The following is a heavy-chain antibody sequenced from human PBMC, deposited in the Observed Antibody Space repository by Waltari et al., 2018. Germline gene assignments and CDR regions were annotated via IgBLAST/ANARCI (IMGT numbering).Heavy chain of an antibody. D-gene: IGHD1-1*01. CDR1: GFTFSTSG. CDR3: VKDGTTTAGYFDH. CDR2: ISHDGVDK. Sequence: QVQLVESGGGVVQPGRSLTLSCAASGFTFSTSGMHWVRQAPGKGLEWVAVISHDGVDKYYADSVKGRLTIFRDNFKDTLYVQIKSPRSEDTGLYYCVKDGTTTAGYFDHWGQGTPVTVSS. V-gene: IGHV3-30*18. J-gene: IGHJ4*02.